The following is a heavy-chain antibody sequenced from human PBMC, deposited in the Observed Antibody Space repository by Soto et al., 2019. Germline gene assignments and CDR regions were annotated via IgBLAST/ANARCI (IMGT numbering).Heavy chain of an antibody. Sequence: SVKVSCKASGGTFSSDAISWVRQAPGQGLEWMGGIIPIFGTANYAQKFQGRVTITADESTSTAYMELSSLRSEDTAVYYCARSVYCSGGSCYTPGYYYYYYGMDVWGQGTTVTVSS. CDR2: IIPIFGTA. V-gene: IGHV1-69*13. J-gene: IGHJ6*02. CDR1: GGTFSSDA. D-gene: IGHD2-15*01. CDR3: ARSVYCSGGSCYTPGYYYYYYGMDV.